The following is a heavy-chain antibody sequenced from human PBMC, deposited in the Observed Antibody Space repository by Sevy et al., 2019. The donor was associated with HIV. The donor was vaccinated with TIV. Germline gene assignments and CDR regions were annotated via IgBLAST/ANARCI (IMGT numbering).Heavy chain of an antibody. CDR1: GFTFSRFG. Sequence: GGSLRLSCVASGFTFSRFGMTWVRQVPGKGLEWVSIVSGVVIPHTTQTTYYADSVKGRFTISRDNSKDSLFLQMNSVRADDTAVYFCAKGRQLVSGRFGTYFDSWGQGILVTVSS. CDR3: AKGRQLVSGRFGTYFDS. V-gene: IGHV3-23*01. J-gene: IGHJ4*02. CDR2: VSGVVIPHTTQTT. D-gene: IGHD6-13*01.